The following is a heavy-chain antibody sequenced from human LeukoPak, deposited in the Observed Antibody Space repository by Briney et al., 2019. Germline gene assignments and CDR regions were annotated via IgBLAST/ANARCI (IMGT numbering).Heavy chain of an antibody. CDR2: IYSAGST. V-gene: IGHV3-53*01. J-gene: IGHJ4*02. CDR1: GFTFSSYA. Sequence: GGSLRLSCAASGFTFSSYAMSWVRQAPGKGLEWVSFIYSAGSTHYSDSVKGRFTISIDNSKNTLYLQMNSLRAEDTAVYHCARRAGAYTHPYDYWGQGTLVTVS. D-gene: IGHD3-16*01. CDR3: ARRAGAYTHPYDY.